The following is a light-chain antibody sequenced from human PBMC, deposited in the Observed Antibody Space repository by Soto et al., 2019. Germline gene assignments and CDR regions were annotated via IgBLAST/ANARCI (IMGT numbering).Light chain of an antibody. V-gene: IGKV3D-20*01. CDR2: DAS. J-gene: IGKJ2*01. CDR3: QQYHNWPPYT. CDR1: QSVSSNY. Sequence: ELVLTQSPATLSLSPGESATLSCGASQSVSSNYLAEYQQKPGLAPRLLIYDASTRATGIPDRFSGSGSGTDFTLTISSLQSEDYAVYYCQQYHNWPPYTCGQGTKVDIK.